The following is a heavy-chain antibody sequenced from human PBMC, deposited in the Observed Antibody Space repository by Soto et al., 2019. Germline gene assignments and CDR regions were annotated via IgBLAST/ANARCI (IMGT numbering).Heavy chain of an antibody. Sequence: QVQLQESGPGLVKPSETLSLTCTVSGGSISSYYWSWIRQPPGKGLEWIGYIYYSGSTNYNPSLKSRVTISVDTSKNQFSLKLSSVTAADTAVYYCAREVGGYYGDYYWGPYDYWGQGTLVTVSS. CDR3: AREVGGYYGDYYWGPYDY. D-gene: IGHD4-17*01. CDR1: GGSISSYY. CDR2: IYYSGST. J-gene: IGHJ4*02. V-gene: IGHV4-59*01.